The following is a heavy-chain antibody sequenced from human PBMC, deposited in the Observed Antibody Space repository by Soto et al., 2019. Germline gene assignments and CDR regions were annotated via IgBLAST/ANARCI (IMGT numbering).Heavy chain of an antibody. J-gene: IGHJ5*02. CDR1: GYTSTSYG. Sequence: GASVKVSCKASGYTSTSYGISWVRQAPGQGLEWMGWISAYNGNTNYAQKLQGRVTMTTDTSTSTAYMELRSLRSDDTAVYYCARGITLVRGVTQNNWFDPWGQGTLVTVSS. D-gene: IGHD3-10*01. CDR3: ARGITLVRGVTQNNWFDP. V-gene: IGHV1-18*04. CDR2: ISAYNGNT.